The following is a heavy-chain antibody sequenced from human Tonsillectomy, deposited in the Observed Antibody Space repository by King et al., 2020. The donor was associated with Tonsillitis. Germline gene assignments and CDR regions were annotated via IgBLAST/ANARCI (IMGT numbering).Heavy chain of an antibody. D-gene: IGHD6-13*01. J-gene: IGHJ6*02. CDR2: INSVGGRT. CDR1: GISIRNYA. V-gene: IGHV3-23*04. CDR3: AKDEPGSWFPRMDF. Sequence: VQLVESGGGLVQPGGSLRLSCAASGISIRNYAMSWVRPAPGKGMEWVSVINSVGGRTYYTDFVKGRFTISRDNPEKTMYLELSSLGAEDTAVYYCAKDEPGSWFPRMDFWGQGTTVTVSS.